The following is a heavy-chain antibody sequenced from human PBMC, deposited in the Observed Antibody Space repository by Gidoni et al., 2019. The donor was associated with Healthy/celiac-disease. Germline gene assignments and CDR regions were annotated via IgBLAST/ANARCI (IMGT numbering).Heavy chain of an antibody. V-gene: IGHV3-9*01. CDR3: AKAPVAAADRYYFDY. D-gene: IGHD6-13*01. CDR1: GFTFDDYA. CDR2: FIWYSCSI. J-gene: IGHJ4*02. Sequence: EVQLVESGGGLVQPGRSLRLSCADYGFTFDDYAMHCGRQAPGKGLEWVSGFIWYSCSIGYADFVKGRFTISRDNAKNSLYLQMNSLRSEDTALYYCAKAPVAAADRYYFDYWGQGTLVTVSS.